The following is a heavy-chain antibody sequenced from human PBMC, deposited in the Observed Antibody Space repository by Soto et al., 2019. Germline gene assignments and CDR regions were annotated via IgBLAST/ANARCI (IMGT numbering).Heavy chain of an antibody. CDR1: GYSFTTYW. Sequence: PGESLKISCKGSGYSFTTYWIGWVRQMPGKGLEWMGIIYPGDSDTRYSPSFQGQVTISADESTSTAYMELSSLRSEDTAVYYCARGVVVVVAANTRYYYGMDVWGQGTTVTVSS. CDR2: IYPGDSDT. J-gene: IGHJ6*02. D-gene: IGHD2-15*01. V-gene: IGHV5-51*01. CDR3: ARGVVVVVAANTRYYYGMDV.